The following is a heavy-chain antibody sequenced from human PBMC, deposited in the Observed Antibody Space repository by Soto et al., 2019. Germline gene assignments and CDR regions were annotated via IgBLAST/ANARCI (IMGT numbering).Heavy chain of an antibody. V-gene: IGHV4-34*01. CDR3: ARGRGYYKYFDY. D-gene: IGHD3-3*01. J-gene: IGHJ4*02. CDR1: GGSFSGYY. CDR2: INHSGST. Sequence: PSETLSLTCAVHGGSFSGYYWSWIRQPPGKGLEWIGEINHSGSTNYNPSLKSRVTISVDTSKNQFSLKLSSVTAADTAVYYCARGRGYYKYFDYWGQGTLVTVSS.